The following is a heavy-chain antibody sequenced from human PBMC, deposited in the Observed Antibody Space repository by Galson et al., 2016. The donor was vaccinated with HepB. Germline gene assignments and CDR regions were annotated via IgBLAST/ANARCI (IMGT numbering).Heavy chain of an antibody. CDR2: IYSGGST. J-gene: IGHJ4*02. CDR3: ATTERYYHGSGSLPDY. V-gene: IGHV3-53*01. Sequence: SLRLSCAASGFTVSSNYMSWVRQAPGKGLEWVSVIYSGGSTYYADSVKGRFTISRDKSKNTLYLQMNSLRAEDTAVYYCATTERYYHGSGSLPDYWGQGTLVTVSS. CDR1: GFTVSSNY. D-gene: IGHD3-10*01.